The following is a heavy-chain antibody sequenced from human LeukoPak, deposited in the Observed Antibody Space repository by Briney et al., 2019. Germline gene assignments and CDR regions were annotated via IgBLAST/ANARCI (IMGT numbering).Heavy chain of an antibody. D-gene: IGHD6-19*01. J-gene: IGHJ4*02. CDR1: GFTFSSYS. V-gene: IGHV3-21*01. CDR2: ISSSSSYI. CDR3: ARDHGSSSGWYDFDY. Sequence: GGSLRLSCAASGFTFSSYSMNWVRQAPGKGLEWVSSISSSSSYIYYAASVKGRFTISRDNANTTLYLQMNSLRAEDTAVYYCARDHGSSSGWYDFDYWGQGTLVTVSS.